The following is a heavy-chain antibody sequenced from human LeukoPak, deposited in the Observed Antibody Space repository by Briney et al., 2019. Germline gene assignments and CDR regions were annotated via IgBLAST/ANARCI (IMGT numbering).Heavy chain of an antibody. CDR2: ISSSSSYI. CDR3: ARHGGDYDYYYYYMDV. D-gene: IGHD4-17*01. J-gene: IGHJ6*03. CDR1: GFTFSNYA. Sequence: GGSLRVSCAASGFTFSNYAMNWVRQAPGKGLEWVSSISSSSSYIYYADSVKGRFTISRDNAKNSLYLQMNSLRAEDTAVYYCARHGGDYDYYYYYMDVWGKGTTVTISS. V-gene: IGHV3-21*01.